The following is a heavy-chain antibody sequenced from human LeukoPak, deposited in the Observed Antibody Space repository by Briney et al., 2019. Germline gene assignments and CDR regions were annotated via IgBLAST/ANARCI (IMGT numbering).Heavy chain of an antibody. CDR3: ARSGTNGTDHWFDP. V-gene: IGHV4-38-2*01. CDR2: VYCTVLS. D-gene: IGHD1-1*01. Sequence: SETLSLTCGVSGVSISSGYYWAWIRQPPGMGLEWIGSVYCTVLSYYGPSLDHRVTISLDTSKNQLSLKLTSVTAADTAVYYCARSGTNGTDHWFDPWGQGTLVTVSS. J-gene: IGHJ5*02. CDR1: GVSISSGYY.